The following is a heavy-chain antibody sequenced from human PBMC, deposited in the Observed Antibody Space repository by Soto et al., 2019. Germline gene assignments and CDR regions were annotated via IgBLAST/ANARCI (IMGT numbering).Heavy chain of an antibody. V-gene: IGHV3-23*01. CDR1: GFTFSRYS. J-gene: IGHJ6*02. Sequence: PGGSLRLSCAASGFTFSRYSMNWVRQAPGKGLEWVSSISVNAANTFYTDSVKGRFAISRDNFKNTLYLHLNSLRAEDTAVYYCSIVNSGSHSYRVMEFWGQGTSVTVSS. CDR2: ISVNAANT. D-gene: IGHD1-26*01. CDR3: SIVNSGSHSYRVMEF.